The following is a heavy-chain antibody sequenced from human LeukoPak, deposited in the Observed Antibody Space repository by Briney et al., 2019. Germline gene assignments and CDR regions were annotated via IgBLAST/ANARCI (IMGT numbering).Heavy chain of an antibody. D-gene: IGHD3-22*01. V-gene: IGHV1-69*01. CDR1: GGTFSSYA. J-gene: IGHJ6*03. Sequence: SVKVSCKASGGTFSSYAISWVRQAPGQGLEWMGGIIPIFGTANYAQTFQGRVTITADESTSTAYMELSSLRSEDTAVYYCARDGYYDSSGYDYYYYMDVWGKGTTVTVSS. CDR2: IIPIFGTA. CDR3: ARDGYYDSSGYDYYYYMDV.